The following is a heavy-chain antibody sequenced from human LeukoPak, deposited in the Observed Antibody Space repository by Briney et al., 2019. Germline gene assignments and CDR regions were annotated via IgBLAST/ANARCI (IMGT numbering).Heavy chain of an antibody. CDR1: GFTLSSYW. Sequence: GGSLRLSCAASGFTLSSYWMSWVRQAPGKGLEWVANIKYDGSAKYYVDSVKGRFTISRGDAKNSLYLEMNSLRAEDTAVYYCARDLFSGSYQEDFWGQGALVTVSS. CDR2: IKYDGSAK. D-gene: IGHD1-26*01. J-gene: IGHJ4*02. CDR3: ARDLFSGSYQEDF. V-gene: IGHV3-7*01.